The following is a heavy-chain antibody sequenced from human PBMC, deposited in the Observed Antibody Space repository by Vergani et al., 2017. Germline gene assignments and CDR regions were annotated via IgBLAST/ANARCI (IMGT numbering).Heavy chain of an antibody. V-gene: IGHV3-23*01. Sequence: EVQLLESGGGLVQPGGSLRLSCAASGFTFSSYAMSWVRQAPGTGLEWVSAISGSGGSTYYADSVKGRFTISRDTSKNTLYLQMNSLRAEDIAVYYCAKEGSGSYYAPIWGRGTMVTVSS. CDR3: AKEGSGSYYAPI. CDR1: GFTFSSYA. J-gene: IGHJ3*02. CDR2: ISGSGGST. D-gene: IGHD1-26*01.